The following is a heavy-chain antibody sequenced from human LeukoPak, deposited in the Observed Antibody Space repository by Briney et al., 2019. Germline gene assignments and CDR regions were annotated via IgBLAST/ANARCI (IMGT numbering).Heavy chain of an antibody. CDR1: GGSISSYY. CDR2: IYYRGST. V-gene: IGHV4-59*01. Sequence: PSETLSLTCTVSGGSISSYYWSWIRQPPGKGLEWIGYIYYRGSTNYNPSLKSRVTISVDTSKNQFSLKLSSVTAADTAVYYCARGRYDSSGHTSRDYYYYMDVWGKGTTVTISS. J-gene: IGHJ6*03. CDR3: ARGRYDSSGHTSRDYYYYMDV. D-gene: IGHD3-22*01.